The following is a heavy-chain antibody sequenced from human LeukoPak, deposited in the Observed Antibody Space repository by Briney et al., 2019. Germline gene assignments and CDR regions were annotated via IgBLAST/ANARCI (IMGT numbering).Heavy chain of an antibody. CDR3: AKDTHPAVAGTWRWFDP. J-gene: IGHJ5*02. D-gene: IGHD6-19*01. CDR2: ISGSGGST. Sequence: GGSLRLSCAASGFTFSSYAMSWVRQAPGKGLEWVSAISGSGGSTYYADSVKGRFTTPRDNSKNTLYLQMNSLRAEDTAVYYCAKDTHPAVAGTWRWFDPWGQGTLVTVSS. V-gene: IGHV3-23*01. CDR1: GFTFSSYA.